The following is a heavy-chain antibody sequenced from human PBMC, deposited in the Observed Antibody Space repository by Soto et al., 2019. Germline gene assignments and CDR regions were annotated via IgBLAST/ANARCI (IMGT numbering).Heavy chain of an antibody. Sequence: QVQLQESGPGLVKPSETLSLTCTVSGGSISSYYWSWIRQPPGKGLEWIGYIYYSGSTDYDPSLKSRVTISVDTSKNQFSLKLSSVTAADTAVYCCAGRWGTYFGFWGQGTLVTVSS. D-gene: IGHD7-27*01. V-gene: IGHV4-59*01. J-gene: IGHJ4*02. CDR3: AGRWGTYFGF. CDR1: GGSISSYY. CDR2: IYYSGST.